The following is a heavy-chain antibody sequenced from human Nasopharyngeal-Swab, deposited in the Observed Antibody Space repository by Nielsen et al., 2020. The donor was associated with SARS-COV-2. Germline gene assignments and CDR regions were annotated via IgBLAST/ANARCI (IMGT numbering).Heavy chain of an antibody. CDR3: ARDRSTIWFGELPLDAFDI. Sequence: WIRQPPGKGLEWVSSISSSGSYIYYADSVKGRFTISRDNAKNSLYLQMNSLRAEDTAVYYCARDRSTIWFGELPLDAFDIWGQGTMVTVSS. D-gene: IGHD3-10*01. CDR2: ISSSGSYI. V-gene: IGHV3-21*01. J-gene: IGHJ3*02.